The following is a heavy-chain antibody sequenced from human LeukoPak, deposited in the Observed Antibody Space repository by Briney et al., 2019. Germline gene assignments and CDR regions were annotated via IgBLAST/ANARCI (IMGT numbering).Heavy chain of an antibody. J-gene: IGHJ6*02. D-gene: IGHD6-13*01. CDR3: ARAYSSSWYTDPYYYYYGMDV. Sequence: GGSLRLSCAASGFTFDSHAMHWVRQAPGRGLEWVTLISYDGSNKYYVDSVKGRFTVSRDNSKNTLFLQMNSLRAEDTAAYYCARAYSSSWYTDPYYYYYGMDVWGQGTTVTVSS. V-gene: IGHV3-30-3*01. CDR2: ISYDGSNK. CDR1: GFTFDSHA.